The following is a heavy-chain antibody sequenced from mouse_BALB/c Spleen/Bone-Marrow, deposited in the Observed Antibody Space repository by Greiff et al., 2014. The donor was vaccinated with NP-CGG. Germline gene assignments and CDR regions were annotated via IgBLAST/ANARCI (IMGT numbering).Heavy chain of an antibody. J-gene: IGHJ2*01. CDR1: GYAFTDYL. CDR2: INPGSGST. Sequence: LVESGAELVRPGTSVKVSCKTSGYAFTDYLMEWLKQRPGQGLEWIGVINPGSGSTNYNEKFKDKATLTADKSSSTAYIQLSSLTSDASAVYFCARYDGYSDYWGQGTTLTVSS. D-gene: IGHD2-3*01. V-gene: IGHV1-54*01. CDR3: ARYDGYSDY.